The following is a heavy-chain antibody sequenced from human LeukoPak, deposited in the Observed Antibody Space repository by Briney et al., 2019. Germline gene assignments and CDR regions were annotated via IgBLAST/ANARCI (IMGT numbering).Heavy chain of an antibody. CDR1: GGSFSVYY. CDR2: INHSGST. J-gene: IGHJ3*02. D-gene: IGHD2-2*01. Sequence: PSETLSLTCAVYGGSFSVYYWSWIRQPPGKGREWIGEINHSGSTNYNPSLKSRVTISVDTSKNQFSLKLSSVTAADTAVYYSARGEGYCSSTSCHGHDAFDIWGQGTMVTVSS. CDR3: ARGEGYCSSTSCHGHDAFDI. V-gene: IGHV4-34*01.